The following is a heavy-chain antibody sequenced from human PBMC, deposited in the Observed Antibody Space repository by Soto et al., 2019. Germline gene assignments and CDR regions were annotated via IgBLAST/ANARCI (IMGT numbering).Heavy chain of an antibody. Sequence: PGESLKISCKGSGYSFTSYWIGWARRMPGKGLEWMGIIYPGDSDTRYSPSFQGQVTISADKSISTAYLQWSSLKASATAMYYCARYPSIAVDGLSLDIWGQGRMFTASS. J-gene: IGHJ3*02. CDR1: GYSFTSYW. D-gene: IGHD6-6*01. V-gene: IGHV5-51*01. CDR2: IYPGDSDT. CDR3: ARYPSIAVDGLSLDI.